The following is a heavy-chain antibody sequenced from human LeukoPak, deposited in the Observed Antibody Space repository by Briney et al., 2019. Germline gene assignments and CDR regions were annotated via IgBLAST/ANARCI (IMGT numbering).Heavy chain of an antibody. J-gene: IGHJ4*02. CDR1: GGSFSSSSYY. CDR3: ARRDYYGSGSFDY. Sequence: SETLSLTCTVSGGSFSSSSYYWGWIGQPPGKGLEWLGSIYYSGSTYYNPSLKSRVTISVDTSKNQYSLKLSSVSAADTAVYYCARRDYYGSGSFDYWGQGTLVTVSS. V-gene: IGHV4-39*01. D-gene: IGHD3-10*01. CDR2: IYYSGST.